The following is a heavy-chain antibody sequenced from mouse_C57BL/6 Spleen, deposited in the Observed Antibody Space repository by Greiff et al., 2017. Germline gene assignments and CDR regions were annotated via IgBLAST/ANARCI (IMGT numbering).Heavy chain of an antibody. CDR2: ILPGSGST. D-gene: IGHD2-5*01. CDR1: GYTFTGYW. V-gene: IGHV1-9*01. CDR3: ARNSNYVWYYAMDY. J-gene: IGHJ4*01. Sequence: QVQLQQSGAELMKPGASVKLSCKATGYTFTGYWLEWVKQRPGHGLEWIGEILPGSGSTNYNEKFKGKATFTADTSSNTAYMKLSSLTTEDSAIFYCARNSNYVWYYAMDYWGQGTSVTVSS.